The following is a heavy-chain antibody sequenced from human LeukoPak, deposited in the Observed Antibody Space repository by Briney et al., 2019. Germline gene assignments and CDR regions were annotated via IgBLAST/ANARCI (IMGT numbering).Heavy chain of an antibody. CDR2: ISGSGGST. Sequence: GGSLRLSCAASGFTFSSYEMSWVRQAPGKGLEWVSAISGSGGSTYYADSVKGRFTISRDNSKNTLYLQMNSLRAEDTAVYYCAKDPYEHFWSGYANDAFDIWGQGTMVTVSS. CDR3: AKDPYEHFWSGYANDAFDI. J-gene: IGHJ3*02. CDR1: GFTFSSYE. V-gene: IGHV3-23*01. D-gene: IGHD3-3*02.